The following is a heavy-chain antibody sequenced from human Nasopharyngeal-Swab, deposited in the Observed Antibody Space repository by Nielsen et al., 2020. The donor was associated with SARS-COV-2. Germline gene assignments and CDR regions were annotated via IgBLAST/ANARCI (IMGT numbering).Heavy chain of an antibody. J-gene: IGHJ4*02. CDR1: GFTFSSYS. V-gene: IGHV3-21*01. D-gene: IGHD6-13*01. Sequence: GESLKISCAASGFTFSSYSMNWVRQAPGKGLEWVSSISSSSSYIYYADSVKGRFTISRDNAKNSLYLQMNSLGAEDTAVYYCARDLSSSSRVFDYWGQGTLVTVSS. CDR2: ISSSSSYI. CDR3: ARDLSSSSRVFDY.